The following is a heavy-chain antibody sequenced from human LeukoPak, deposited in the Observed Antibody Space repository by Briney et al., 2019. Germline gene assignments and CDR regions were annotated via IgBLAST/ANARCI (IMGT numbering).Heavy chain of an antibody. CDR3: ARAWRLVSGYDRSGINWFDP. Sequence: SETLSLTCTVSGGSISSYYWSWIRQPPGKGLEWIGYIYYSGSTNYNPSLKSRVTISVDTSKNQFSLRLTSVTAADTAVYYCARAWRLVSGYDRSGINWFDPWGQGTLVTVSS. CDR1: GGSISSYY. D-gene: IGHD5-12*01. V-gene: IGHV4-59*12. J-gene: IGHJ5*02. CDR2: IYYSGST.